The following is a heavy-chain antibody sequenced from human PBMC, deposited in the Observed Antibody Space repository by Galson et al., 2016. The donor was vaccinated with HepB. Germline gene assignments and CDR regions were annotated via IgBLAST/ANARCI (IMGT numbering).Heavy chain of an antibody. V-gene: IGHV4-31*03. Sequence: TLSLTCTVSGGSISSGGYYWSWIRQHPGKGLEWIAYIYHLGNTYFNPSLKSRVTMSIDASKNQFSLKLSSVTAADTAVYYCARGGRKGLWGYYFDYWGQGTLVPVSS. CDR3: ARGGRKGLWGYYFDY. J-gene: IGHJ4*02. D-gene: IGHD5-18*01. CDR1: GGSISSGGYY. CDR2: IYHLGNT.